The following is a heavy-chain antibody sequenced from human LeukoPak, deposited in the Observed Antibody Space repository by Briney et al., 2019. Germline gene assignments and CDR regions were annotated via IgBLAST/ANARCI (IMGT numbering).Heavy chain of an antibody. CDR1: GFTFSSYA. Sequence: AGGSLRLSCAASGFTFSSYAMSWVRQAPGKGLEWVSVIYSGGSTYYADSVKGRFTISRDNSKNTLYLQMNSLRAEDTAVYYCARDRPFGELFFEPSWPRNYGMDVWGQGTTVTVSS. CDR3: ARDRPFGELFFEPSWPRNYGMDV. CDR2: IYSGGST. J-gene: IGHJ6*02. D-gene: IGHD3-10*01. V-gene: IGHV3-53*01.